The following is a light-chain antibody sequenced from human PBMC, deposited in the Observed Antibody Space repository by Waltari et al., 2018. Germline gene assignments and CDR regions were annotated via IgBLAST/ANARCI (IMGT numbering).Light chain of an antibody. Sequence: EIVLTQSPGTLSLSPGERATLSCRASQSVSSNYLAWYQQKPGQAPRLLIYGASSRATGMPDRFSGSGSGTDFTLTISRLEPEDFAVYYCQQYVSSPWTIGQGTKVEI. CDR2: GAS. CDR3: QQYVSSPWT. CDR1: QSVSSNY. V-gene: IGKV3-20*01. J-gene: IGKJ1*01.